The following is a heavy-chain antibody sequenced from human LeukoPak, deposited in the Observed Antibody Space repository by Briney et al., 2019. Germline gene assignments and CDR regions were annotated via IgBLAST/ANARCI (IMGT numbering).Heavy chain of an antibody. V-gene: IGHV3-53*01. Sequence: GGSLRFSCAASGFAVNSYYMSWVRQAPGKGLEWVSAVLRDGSTSHADSVKGRFTISRDNSRNTVYLQMNSLRAEDTAVYYCATETWKDWGQGTLVTVSS. CDR3: ATETWKD. J-gene: IGHJ4*02. CDR2: VLRDGST. D-gene: IGHD1-1*01. CDR1: GFAVNSYY.